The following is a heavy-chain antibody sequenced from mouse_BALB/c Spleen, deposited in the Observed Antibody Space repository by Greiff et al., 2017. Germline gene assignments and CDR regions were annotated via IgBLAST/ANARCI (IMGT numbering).Heavy chain of an antibody. D-gene: IGHD1-1*01. CDR2: INPSTGYT. Sequence: VKLVESGAELAKPGASVKMSCKASGYTFTSYWMHWVKQRPGQGLEWIGYINPSTGYTEYNQKFKDKATLTADKSSSTAYMQLSSLTSEDSAVYYCASPSSSGFAYWGQGTLVTVSA. CDR1: GYTFTSYW. V-gene: IGHV1-7*01. CDR3: ASPSSSGFAY. J-gene: IGHJ3*01.